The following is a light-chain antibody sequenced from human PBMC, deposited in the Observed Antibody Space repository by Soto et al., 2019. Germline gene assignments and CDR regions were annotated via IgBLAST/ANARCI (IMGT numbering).Light chain of an antibody. J-gene: IGKJ1*01. CDR1: QGIGNS. Sequence: DIQMTQSASSLSASVGDRVTITCRASQGIGNSLAWYQQKPGKVPKLLVYAASTLQSGVPSRFSGSGSGTDFSLTISSLQPEDVATYYCQKYNSAPWTFGQGTKVEIK. CDR2: AAS. CDR3: QKYNSAPWT. V-gene: IGKV1-27*01.